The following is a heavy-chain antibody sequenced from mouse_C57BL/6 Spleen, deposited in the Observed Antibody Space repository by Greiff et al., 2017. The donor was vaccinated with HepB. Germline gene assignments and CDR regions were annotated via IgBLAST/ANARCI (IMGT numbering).Heavy chain of an antibody. CDR1: GYTFTDYE. CDR3: SIFLYSNYDAMDY. D-gene: IGHD2-5*01. J-gene: IGHJ4*01. V-gene: IGHV1-15*01. Sequence: VQLQQSGAELVRPGASVTLSCKASGYTFTDYEMHWVKQTPVHGLEWIGAIDPETGGTAYNQKFKGKAILTADKSSSTAYMELRSLTSEDSAVYYCSIFLYSNYDAMDYWGQGTSVTVSS. CDR2: IDPETGGT.